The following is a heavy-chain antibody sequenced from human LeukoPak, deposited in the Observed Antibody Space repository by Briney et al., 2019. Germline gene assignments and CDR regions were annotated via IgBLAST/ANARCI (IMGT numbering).Heavy chain of an antibody. V-gene: IGHV1-18*01. D-gene: IGHD2-15*01. CDR2: ISAYNGNR. CDR3: ARDLDCSSSSCSEY. Sequence: ASVKVSYKASGYTFTSYVISCVRQSPGQGLEGMGWISAYNGNRSYAQKFQGRVIMTTDTSTSTAYMELRSLRSDGTAVYSCARDLDCSSSSCSEYWGQGTQVTVSS. CDR1: GYTFTSYV. J-gene: IGHJ4*02.